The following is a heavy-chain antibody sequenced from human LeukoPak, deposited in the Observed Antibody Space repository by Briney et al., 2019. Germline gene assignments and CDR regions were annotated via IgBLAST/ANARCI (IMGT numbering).Heavy chain of an antibody. J-gene: IGHJ6*03. Sequence: GGSLRLSCAASGFTFDDYAMHWVRHAPGKGLEWVSLISGDGGSTYYADSVKGRFTISRDNSKNYMYLQMNSLRTEDTALYYCANLGYDFWSGYYTRYYYYMDVWGKGTTVTVSS. CDR2: ISGDGGST. CDR1: GFTFDDYA. CDR3: ANLGYDFWSGYYTRYYYYMDV. D-gene: IGHD3-3*01. V-gene: IGHV3-43*02.